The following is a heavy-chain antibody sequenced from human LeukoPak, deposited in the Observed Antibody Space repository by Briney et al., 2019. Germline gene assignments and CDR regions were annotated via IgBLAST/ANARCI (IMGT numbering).Heavy chain of an antibody. CDR3: ARGPRSSIAAQRVDY. V-gene: IGHV3-11*01. CDR2: IGYSGSTI. D-gene: IGHD6-6*01. CDR1: GFTFSDYY. J-gene: IGHJ4*02. Sequence: GGSLRPSCAASGFTFSDYYMSWIRQAPGERLEWVSYIGYSGSTIYYSDSVKGRFTISRDNAKNSLYLQMNSLRAEDTAVYYCARGPRSSIAAQRVDYWGQGTLVTVSS.